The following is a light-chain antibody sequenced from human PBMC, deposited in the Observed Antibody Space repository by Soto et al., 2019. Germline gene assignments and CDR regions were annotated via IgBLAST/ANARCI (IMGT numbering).Light chain of an antibody. J-gene: IGLJ1*01. CDR2: DVS. CDR3: SSYTSSILYV. V-gene: IGLV2-14*01. CDR1: SSDVGGYNY. Sequence: QSALTQPASVSGSPGQSITISCTGTSSDVGGYNYVSWYQQHPGKAPKLMIYDVSNRPSGVSNRFSGSKSGNTASLTISGLQAEDEADYYCSSYTSSILYVFGTGTPVTV.